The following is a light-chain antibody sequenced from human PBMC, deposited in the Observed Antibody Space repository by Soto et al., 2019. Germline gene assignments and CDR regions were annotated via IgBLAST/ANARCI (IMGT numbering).Light chain of an antibody. CDR1: SRDIGGYNY. Sequence: QSALTQPASVSGSPGQSITISCTGSSRDIGGYNYVSWYQQHPGKVPKLMIYEVSNRPSGVSNRFSGSKSGNTASLTISGLQAEDEADYYCSSYSSTSSSTFVVFGAGTKV. CDR2: EVS. CDR3: SSYSSTSSSTFVV. J-gene: IGLJ1*01. V-gene: IGLV2-14*01.